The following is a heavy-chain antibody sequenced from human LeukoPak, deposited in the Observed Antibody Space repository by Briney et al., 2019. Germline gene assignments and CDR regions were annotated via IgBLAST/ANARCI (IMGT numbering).Heavy chain of an antibody. CDR3: AKDSGDYGDYEPGYFDY. V-gene: IGHV3-30*18. D-gene: IGHD4-17*01. Sequence: GGSLRLSCAASGFTFSSYGMHWVRQAPGKGLEWVAVISYDGSNKYYADSVKGRFTISRDNSKNTLYLQMDSLRAEDTAVYYCAKDSGDYGDYEPGYFDYWGQGTLVTVSS. CDR2: ISYDGSNK. J-gene: IGHJ4*02. CDR1: GFTFSSYG.